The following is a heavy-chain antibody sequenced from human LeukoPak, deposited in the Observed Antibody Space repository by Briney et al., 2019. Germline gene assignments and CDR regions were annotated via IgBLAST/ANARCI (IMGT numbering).Heavy chain of an antibody. J-gene: IGHJ4*02. CDR3: CTMTTVITMEFDY. D-gene: IGHD4-17*01. V-gene: IGHV3-30-3*01. CDR2: ISYDGSNK. Sequence: QPGGSLRLSCAASGFTFSSYAMHWVRQAPGKGLEWVAVISYDGSNKYYADSVKGRFTISRDNSKNTLYLQMNSLRAEDTAVYYCCTMTTVITMEFDYWGQGTLVTVSS. CDR1: GFTFSSYA.